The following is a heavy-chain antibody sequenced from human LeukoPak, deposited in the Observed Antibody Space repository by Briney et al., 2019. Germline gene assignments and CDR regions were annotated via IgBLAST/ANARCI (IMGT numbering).Heavy chain of an antibody. Sequence: SETLSLTCTVSGDSISRYYWSWIRRPPGKGLEWIGYIFYRACTNYNPSLKSRVTISLDTSKNQFSLKLSSVTAADTAVYYCARVRLDSSGYLIDYWGQRTLVTVSS. CDR1: GDSISRYY. D-gene: IGHD3-22*01. CDR3: ARVRLDSSGYLIDY. CDR2: IFYRACT. V-gene: IGHV4-59*08. J-gene: IGHJ4*02.